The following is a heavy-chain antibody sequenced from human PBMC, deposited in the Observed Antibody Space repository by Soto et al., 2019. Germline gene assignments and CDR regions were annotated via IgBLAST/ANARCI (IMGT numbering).Heavy chain of an antibody. CDR3: AKSSGSYLTIMDAFDI. CDR1: GFSFSNYA. Sequence: QVQLVESGGGVVQPGRSLRLSCAASGFSFSNYAMHWVRQAPGKGLEWVAVISYDGSNKYYADSVKGRFTISRDNSKNTQYLQMNSLRAEDTAVYYCAKSSGSYLTIMDAFDIWGQGTMVTVSS. J-gene: IGHJ3*02. CDR2: ISYDGSNK. V-gene: IGHV3-30*18. D-gene: IGHD1-26*01.